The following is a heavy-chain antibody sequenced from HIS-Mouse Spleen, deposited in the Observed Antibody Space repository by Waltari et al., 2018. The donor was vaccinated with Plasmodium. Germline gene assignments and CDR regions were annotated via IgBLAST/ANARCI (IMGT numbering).Heavy chain of an antibody. V-gene: IGHV3-30*18. Sequence: QVQLVESGGGVVQPGRSLRLSCAASGFTFSSYGMHWVRQAPGKGLEWVAVIANDGSNKYYADSVKGRFTISRDNSKNTLYLQMNSLRAEDTAVYYCAKAQGVINFDYWGQGTLVTVSS. CDR1: GFTFSSYG. J-gene: IGHJ4*02. CDR3: AKAQGVINFDY. D-gene: IGHD3-16*01. CDR2: IANDGSNK.